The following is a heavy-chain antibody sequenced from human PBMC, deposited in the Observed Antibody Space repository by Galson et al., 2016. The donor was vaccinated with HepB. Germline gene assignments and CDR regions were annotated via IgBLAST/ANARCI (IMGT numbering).Heavy chain of an antibody. D-gene: IGHD3-16*01. J-gene: IGHJ4*02. CDR1: GFSFHDHA. CDR3: GKDLLPGGLGV. Sequence: SLRLSCAVSGFSFHDHAMHWIRQTPGKGLEWVSGIFWNSGGVGYADSVKGRFTISRDNTNVYLQMTSLRREDTALYYCGKDLLPGGLGVWGLGTLVTVSS. CDR2: IFWNSGGV. V-gene: IGHV3-9*01.